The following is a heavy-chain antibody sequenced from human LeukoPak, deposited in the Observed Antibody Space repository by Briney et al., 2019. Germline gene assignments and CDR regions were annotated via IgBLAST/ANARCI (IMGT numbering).Heavy chain of an antibody. J-gene: IGHJ4*02. Sequence: SETLSLTCTVSGGCISSNSYYWGWIRQPPGKGLQWIGSIYYSGSTYYNPSLKSRVTISVDTSKNQFSLKLSSVTAADTAVYYCARLGVPAAITDYWGQGTLVTVSS. D-gene: IGHD2-2*02. V-gene: IGHV4-39*07. CDR1: GGCISSNSYY. CDR3: ARLGVPAAITDY. CDR2: IYYSGST.